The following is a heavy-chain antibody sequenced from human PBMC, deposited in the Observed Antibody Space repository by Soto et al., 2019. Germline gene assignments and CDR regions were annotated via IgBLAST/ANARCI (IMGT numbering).Heavy chain of an antibody. D-gene: IGHD2-8*01. CDR2: ISGSSGYT. V-gene: IGHV3-11*06. CDR1: GFSFSDSY. CDR3: ARYRGVYGPPYV. J-gene: IGHJ6*02. Sequence: QVQLVESGGGLVKNGGSMRLACAAAGFSFSDSYMSWVRQAPGKGLEWVAYISGSSGYTGYADSVKGRFTISRDNSKNSLYLQMTSMRVEDTAVYYCARYRGVYGPPYVWGQGTTVNVSS.